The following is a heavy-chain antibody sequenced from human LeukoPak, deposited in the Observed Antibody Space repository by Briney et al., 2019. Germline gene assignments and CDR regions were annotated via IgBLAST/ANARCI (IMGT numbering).Heavy chain of an antibody. D-gene: IGHD3-10*01. V-gene: IGHV4-59*01. J-gene: IGHJ4*02. CDR1: GGSISSYY. CDR3: ARAVWGVHIDY. CDR2: IYYSGST. Sequence: SETLSLTCTVSGGSISSYYWSWIRQPPGKGLEWIGYIYYSGSTNYNPSLKSRVTISVDTSKNQLSLKLSSVTAADTAVYYCARAVWGVHIDYWGQGTLVTVSS.